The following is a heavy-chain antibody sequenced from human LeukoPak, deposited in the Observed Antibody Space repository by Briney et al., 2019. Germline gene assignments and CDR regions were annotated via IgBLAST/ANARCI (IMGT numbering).Heavy chain of an antibody. D-gene: IGHD2-2*01. CDR3: ARDPSNTSGWKTWFDP. J-gene: IGHJ5*02. V-gene: IGHV1-18*04. CDR2: ISCYNGDT. CDR1: GYTFNSHG. Sequence: ASVEVSCKASGYTFNSHGISWVRQAPGQGLEWMGWISCYNGDTNYGQKFQGRVTLTTDRTTDTAYLELMNLRSDDTAVYYCARDPSNTSGWKTWFDPWGQGTLVTVSS.